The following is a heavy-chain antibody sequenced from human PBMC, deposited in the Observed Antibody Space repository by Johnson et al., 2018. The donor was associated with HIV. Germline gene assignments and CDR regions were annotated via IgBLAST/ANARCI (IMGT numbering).Heavy chain of an antibody. D-gene: IGHD1-14*01. Sequence: QVQLLGSGGGLVQPGGSLRLSCAASGFTFSSYGMHWVRQAPGKGLEWVAFIRYDGSDKNYVESLKGRFTISRDNSKNTLYLQMNSLRAEDTAVYYCAKGGPGFYAFDIWGKGTMVTVSS. CDR2: IRYDGSDK. CDR3: AKGGPGFYAFDI. V-gene: IGHV3-30*02. J-gene: IGHJ3*02. CDR1: GFTFSSYG.